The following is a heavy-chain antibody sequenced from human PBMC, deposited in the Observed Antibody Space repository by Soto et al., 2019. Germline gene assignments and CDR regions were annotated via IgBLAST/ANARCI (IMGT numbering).Heavy chain of an antibody. D-gene: IGHD3-3*02. V-gene: IGHV4-59*01. J-gene: IGHJ4*02. Sequence: SETLSLTCTVSGGSFSSYYWSWIRQPPGKGLEWIGYIFYTGNTNYSPSLKSRVTISVDTSKSQFSLKLSSVTAADTAVYYCAKLSGDYHFSLDYWGQGTLVTVSS. CDR3: AKLSGDYHFSLDY. CDR1: GGSFSSYY. CDR2: IFYTGNT.